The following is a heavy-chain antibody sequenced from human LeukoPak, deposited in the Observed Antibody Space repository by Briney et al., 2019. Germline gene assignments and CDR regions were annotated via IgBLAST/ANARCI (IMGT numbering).Heavy chain of an antibody. V-gene: IGHV3-48*04. CDR1: GFTFSSYS. J-gene: IGHJ4*02. D-gene: IGHD1-1*01. Sequence: GGSLRLSCAASGFTFSSYSMNWVRQAPGKGLEWVSYISSSSSTIYYADSVKGRFTISRDNAKNSLYLQMNSLRAEDTAVYYCARSHDLGYFDYWGQGTLVTVSS. CDR2: ISSSSSTI. CDR3: ARSHDLGYFDY.